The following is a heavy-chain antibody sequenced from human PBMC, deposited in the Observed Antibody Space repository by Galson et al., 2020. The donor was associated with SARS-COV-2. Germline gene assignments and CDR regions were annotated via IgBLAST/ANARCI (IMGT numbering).Heavy chain of an antibody. CDR2: IIPIFGTA. CDR1: GGTFSSYA. V-gene: IGHV1-69*13. J-gene: IGHJ6*02. Sequence: SVKVSCKASGGTFSSYAISWVRQAPGQGLEWMGGIIPIFGTANYAQKFQGRVTITADESTSTAYMELSSLRSEDTAVYYCARDRRGIAARLMVTAVYGMDVWGQGTTVTVSS. CDR3: ARDRRGIAARLMVTAVYGMDV. D-gene: IGHD6-6*01.